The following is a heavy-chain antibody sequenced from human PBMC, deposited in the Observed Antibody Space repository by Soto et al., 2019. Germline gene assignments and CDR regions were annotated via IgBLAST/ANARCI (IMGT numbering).Heavy chain of an antibody. J-gene: IGHJ3*02. CDR2: IYYSGST. D-gene: IGHD3-3*01. Sequence: SETLSLTCTVSGDSISSNGYYWSWIRQHPGKGLEWIGYIYYSGSTYYNPSLKSRVTISLDTSKKQFSLKLSSVTAADTAVYYCARAGHNGIFGVVITRFGQTSAFDIWGQGTMVTVSS. V-gene: IGHV4-31*03. CDR3: ARAGHNGIFGVVITRFGQTSAFDI. CDR1: GDSISSNGYY.